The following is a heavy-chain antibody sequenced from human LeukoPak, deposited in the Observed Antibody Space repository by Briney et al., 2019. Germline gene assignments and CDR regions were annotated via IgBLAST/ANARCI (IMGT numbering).Heavy chain of an antibody. V-gene: IGHV3-9*01. CDR2: ISWNSGSI. CDR1: GFTFSTYS. CDR3: AKDESYYYDSSGQFDY. Sequence: PGGSLRLSCAASGFTFSTYSMNWVRQAPGKGLEWVSGISWNSGSIGYADSVKGRFTISRDNAKNSLYLQMNSLRAEDTALYYCAKDESYYYDSSGQFDYWGQGTLVTVSS. D-gene: IGHD3-22*01. J-gene: IGHJ4*02.